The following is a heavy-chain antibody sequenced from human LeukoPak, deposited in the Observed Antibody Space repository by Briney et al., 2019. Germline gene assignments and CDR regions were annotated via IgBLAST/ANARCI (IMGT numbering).Heavy chain of an antibody. Sequence: PSETLSLTCTVSGGSISSSSYYWGWIRQPPGKGLEWIGSIYYSGSTYYNPSLKSRVTISVDTSKNQFSLKLSSVTAADTAVYYCARAGYSSGWYSPTWFDPWGQGTLVTVSS. CDR1: GGSISSSSYY. D-gene: IGHD6-19*01. V-gene: IGHV4-39*01. CDR2: IYYSGST. J-gene: IGHJ5*02. CDR3: ARAGYSSGWYSPTWFDP.